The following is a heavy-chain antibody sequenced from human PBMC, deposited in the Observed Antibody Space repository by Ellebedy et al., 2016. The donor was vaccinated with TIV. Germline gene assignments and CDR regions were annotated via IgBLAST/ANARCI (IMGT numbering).Heavy chain of an antibody. CDR2: VYHSGSP. V-gene: IGHV4-39*07. CDR3: AKGTSP. D-gene: IGHD1-7*01. J-gene: IGHJ5*02. Sequence: MPSETLSLTCDVSGGFVNNSRHYWAWIRQPPGKGLEWIGSVYHSGSPYYNPSFQGHVTISADKSIRTAYLQWSSLKASDTARYYCAKGTSPWGQGTLVTVSS. CDR1: GGFVNNSRHY.